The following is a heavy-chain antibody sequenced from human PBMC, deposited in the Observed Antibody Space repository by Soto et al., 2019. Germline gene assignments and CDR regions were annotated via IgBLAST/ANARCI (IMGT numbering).Heavy chain of an antibody. J-gene: IGHJ5*02. CDR1: GFTFSSYG. CDR3: AKDNCISTSCYRLYNWFDP. V-gene: IGHV3-30*18. Sequence: QVQLVESGGGVVQPGRSLRLSCVASGFTFSSYGMHWVRQAPGKGLGWVAVIAYDGSNKYYADSVKGRFTISRDNSKNTLYLQMNSLRAEDTAVYYCAKDNCISTSCYRLYNWFDPWGQGTLVTVSS. D-gene: IGHD2-2*01. CDR2: IAYDGSNK.